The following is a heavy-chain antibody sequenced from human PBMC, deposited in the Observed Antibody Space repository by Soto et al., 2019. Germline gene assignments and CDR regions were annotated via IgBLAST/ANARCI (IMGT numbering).Heavy chain of an antibody. D-gene: IGHD3-22*01. V-gene: IGHV4-34*01. J-gene: IGHJ4*02. Sequence: SETLSLTCAVYGGSFSGYYWSWIRQRPGKGLEWIGEINHSGSTSYNPSLKSRVTISVHTSKNQFSLKLSSVTAADTAVYYCASGVYYYDSSVGYWGQGTLVTVSS. CDR1: GGSFSGYY. CDR3: ASGVYYYDSSVGY. CDR2: INHSGST.